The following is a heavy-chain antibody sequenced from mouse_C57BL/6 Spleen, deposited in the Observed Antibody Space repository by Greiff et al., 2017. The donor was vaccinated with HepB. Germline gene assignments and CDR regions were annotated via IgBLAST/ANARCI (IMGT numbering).Heavy chain of an antibody. CDR2: IRLKSDNYAT. J-gene: IGHJ1*03. CDR1: GFTFSNYW. D-gene: IGHD2-4*01. Sequence: EVKLMESGGGLVQPGGSMKLSCVASGFTFSNYWMNWVRQSPEKGLEWVAQIRLKSDNYATHYAESVKGRFTISRDDSKSSVYLQMNNLRAEDTGIYYCTAIYYDYADWYFDVWGTGTTVTVSS. V-gene: IGHV6-3*01. CDR3: TAIYYDYADWYFDV.